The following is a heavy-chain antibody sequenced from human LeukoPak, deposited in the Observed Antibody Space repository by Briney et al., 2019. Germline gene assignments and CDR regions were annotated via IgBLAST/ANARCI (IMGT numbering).Heavy chain of an antibody. V-gene: IGHV3-53*01. CDR3: AKGYNYAYEY. J-gene: IGHJ4*02. CDR1: EFTVSSSY. CDR2: IYSGGST. Sequence: GGSLRLSCAASEFTVSSSYMSWVRQAPGKGLGWVSLIYSGGSTYYAAPVKGRFTISRDNSKNTLYLQMNSLRPEDTAVYYCAKGYNYAYEYWGQGTLVTVSS. D-gene: IGHD5-18*01.